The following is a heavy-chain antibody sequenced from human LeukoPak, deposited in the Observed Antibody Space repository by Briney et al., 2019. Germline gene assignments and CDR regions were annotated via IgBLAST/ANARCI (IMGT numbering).Heavy chain of an antibody. V-gene: IGHV3-21*01. D-gene: IGHD2-2*01. CDR2: ISSSSGYI. CDR3: AREGTPGYCSSTSCYSDAFDI. CDR1: GFTFSSYS. Sequence: GGSLRLSCAASGFTFSSYSMNWVRQAPGKGLEWVSSISSSSGYIYYADSVKGRFTISRDNAKNSLYLQMNSLRAEDTAVYYCAREGTPGYCSSTSCYSDAFDIWGQGTMVTVSS. J-gene: IGHJ3*02.